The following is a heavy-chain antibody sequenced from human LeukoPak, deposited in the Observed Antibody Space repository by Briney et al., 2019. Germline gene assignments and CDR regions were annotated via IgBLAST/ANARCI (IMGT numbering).Heavy chain of an antibody. J-gene: IGHJ6*02. CDR2: ISGSGGGT. V-gene: IGHV3-23*01. Sequence: GGSLRLSCAASGFTFSSYAMSWVRQAPEKGLEWVSTISGSGGGTYYADSVKGRFTISRDNSKNTMYLQMNSLRAEDTAVYYCARDSKVWSGYSWSRYYYGMDVWGQGTTVTVSS. CDR3: ARDSKVWSGYSWSRYYYGMDV. CDR1: GFTFSSYA. D-gene: IGHD3-3*01.